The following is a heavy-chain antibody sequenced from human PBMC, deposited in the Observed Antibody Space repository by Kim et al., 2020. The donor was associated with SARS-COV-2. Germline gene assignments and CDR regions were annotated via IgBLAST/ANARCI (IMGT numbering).Heavy chain of an antibody. D-gene: IGHD2-15*01. V-gene: IGHV3-48*02. CDR3: ARVWWELHVDDY. J-gene: IGHJ4*02. Sequence: YYADSVKGRFTISRDNAKNSLYLQMNSLRDEDTAVYYCARVWWELHVDDYWGQGTLVTVSS.